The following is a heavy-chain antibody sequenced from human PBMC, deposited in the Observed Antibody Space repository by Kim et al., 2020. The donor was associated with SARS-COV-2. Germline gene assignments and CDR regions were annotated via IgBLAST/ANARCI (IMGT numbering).Heavy chain of an antibody. CDR3: VRDCSSTSCFYNWFDP. CDR1: GFTFSSYW. Sequence: GGSLRLSCAASGFTFSSYWMSWVRQTPGKGLEWVANIKQDGSEKDYADSVRGRFTISRDNVKNLLYLQTNSPRAEDTAVYFCVRDCSSTSCFYNWFDPWGQGTLVTVSS. CDR2: IKQDGSEK. V-gene: IGHV3-7*01. D-gene: IGHD2-2*01. J-gene: IGHJ5*02.